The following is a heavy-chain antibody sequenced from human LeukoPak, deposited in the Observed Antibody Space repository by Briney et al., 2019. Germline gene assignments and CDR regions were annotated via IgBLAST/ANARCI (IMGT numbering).Heavy chain of an antibody. CDR3: AKVYSSSWYVNY. CDR1: GFSFSSYS. Sequence: PGGSLRLFCAASGFSFSSYSMNWVRQAPGKGLHWVSSLSGSGGYTYYADSVKGRFTISRDNSKDTLNLQMNSLRAEDTAVYYCAKVYSSSWYVNYWGQGTLVTVSS. CDR2: LSGSGGYT. J-gene: IGHJ4*02. V-gene: IGHV3-23*01. D-gene: IGHD6-13*01.